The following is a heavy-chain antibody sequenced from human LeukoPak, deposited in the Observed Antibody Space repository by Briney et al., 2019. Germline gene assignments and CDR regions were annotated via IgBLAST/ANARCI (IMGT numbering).Heavy chain of an antibody. J-gene: IGHJ4*02. V-gene: IGHV5-51*01. CDR2: IYPGDSDT. CDR3: ARGSIHHDY. Sequence: GESLKISCKGSGYSFSNYYIAWVRQMPGKGLEWMGIIYPGDSDTTYSPSFQGQVTMSADKSISAAYLQWSSLKASDTAMYYCARGSIHHDYWGQGTLVTLSS. CDR1: GYSFSNYY. D-gene: IGHD5-12*01.